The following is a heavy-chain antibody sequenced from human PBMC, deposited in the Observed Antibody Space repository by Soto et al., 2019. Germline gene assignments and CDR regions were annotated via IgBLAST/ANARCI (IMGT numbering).Heavy chain of an antibody. Sequence: QVQLQQWGAGLLKPSETLSLTCAVYGGSFSGYYWSWIRQPPGKGLEWIGEINHSGSTNYNPSLKSRLTISVDTPKNQFSRKLRSVTAAVTAVYYCARNPRYFDWLLSYVNSFDPWGQGTLVTFSS. CDR3: ARNPRYFDWLLSYVNSFDP. CDR1: GGSFSGYY. J-gene: IGHJ5*02. D-gene: IGHD3-9*01. V-gene: IGHV4-34*01. CDR2: INHSGST.